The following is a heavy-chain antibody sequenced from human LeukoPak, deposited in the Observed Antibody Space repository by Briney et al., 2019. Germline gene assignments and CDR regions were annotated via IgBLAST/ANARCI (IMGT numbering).Heavy chain of an antibody. Sequence: GGSLRLSCAASGFTFSSYSMNWVRQAQGKGLEWVSSISSSSSYIYYADSVKGRFTISRDNAKNSLYLQMNSLRAEDTAVYYCARSRYYGSKNDAFDIWGQGTMVTVSS. V-gene: IGHV3-21*01. CDR1: GFTFSSYS. CDR3: ARSRYYGSKNDAFDI. D-gene: IGHD3-10*01. CDR2: ISSSSSYI. J-gene: IGHJ3*02.